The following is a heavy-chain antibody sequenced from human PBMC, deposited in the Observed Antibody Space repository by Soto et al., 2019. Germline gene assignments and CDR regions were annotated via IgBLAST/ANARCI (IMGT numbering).Heavy chain of an antibody. J-gene: IGHJ4*02. Sequence: SETLSLTCTVSGGSISSYYWSWIRQPPGKGLEWIGYIYYSGSTNYNPSLKSRVTISVDTSKNQFSLKLSSVTAADTAVYYCASGFLCSGGSCYSGYFDYWGQGTLVTVSS. CDR3: ASGFLCSGGSCYSGYFDY. V-gene: IGHV4-59*01. D-gene: IGHD2-15*01. CDR2: IYYSGST. CDR1: GGSISSYY.